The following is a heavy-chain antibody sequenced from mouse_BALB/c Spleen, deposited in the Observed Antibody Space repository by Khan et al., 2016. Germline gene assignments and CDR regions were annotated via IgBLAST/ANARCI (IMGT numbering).Heavy chain of an antibody. V-gene: IGHV9-3*02. J-gene: IGHJ3*01. CDR1: GYTFTNYG. D-gene: IGHD1-1*01. CDR2: INTNTGEP. Sequence: QIQLVQSGPELKKPGETVKISCKASGYTFTNYGMNWVKQAPGKGLKWMGWINTNTGEPTYAEEFKGRFAFSLETSARTAYLQINNLTNEDTATYFCAEDYYGSNWFAYWGHGTLVTVSA. CDR3: AEDYYGSNWFAY.